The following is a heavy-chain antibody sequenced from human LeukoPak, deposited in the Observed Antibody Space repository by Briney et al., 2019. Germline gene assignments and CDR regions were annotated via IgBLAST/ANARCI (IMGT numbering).Heavy chain of an antibody. J-gene: IGHJ4*02. CDR2: ISSSSSTI. D-gene: IGHD1-26*01. V-gene: IGHV3-48*01. Sequence: PGGSLRLSCAASGFTFSSYSMNWVRQAPGKGLEWISYISSSSSTIYYADSVKGRFTISRDNAKNSLYLQMNSLRAEDTAVYYCARGHSGSYLGGPFDYWGQGTLVTVSS. CDR3: ARGHSGSYLGGPFDY. CDR1: GFTFSSYS.